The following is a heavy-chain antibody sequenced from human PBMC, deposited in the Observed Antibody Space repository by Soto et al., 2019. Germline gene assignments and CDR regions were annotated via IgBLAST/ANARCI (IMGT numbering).Heavy chain of an antibody. CDR2: IYYSGST. CDR1: GGSISSGGYY. V-gene: IGHV4-31*03. J-gene: IGHJ4*02. Sequence: QVQLQESGPGLVKPSQTLSLTCTVSGGSISSGGYYWSWIRQHPGKGLERIGHIYYSGSTYYNPALQSRVTISVDTSKKQFSLKLSSVTAADTAVYYCARVRDYYDSSGYYPVFDYWGQGTLVTVSS. CDR3: ARVRDYYDSSGYYPVFDY. D-gene: IGHD3-22*01.